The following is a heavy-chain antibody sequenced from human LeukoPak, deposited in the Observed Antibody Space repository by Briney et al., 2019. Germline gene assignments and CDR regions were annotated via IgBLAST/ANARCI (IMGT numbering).Heavy chain of an antibody. Sequence: KSSETLSLTCAVYGRSLSGYYWSWIRQPPGKGLEWIGEINHSGSTNYNPSLKSRVTISVDTSKNQFSLKLSSVTAADTAVYYCARGGMVVRGVIIPFDYWGQATLVTVSS. CDR3: ARGGMVVRGVIIPFDY. J-gene: IGHJ4*02. V-gene: IGHV4-34*01. CDR1: GRSLSGYY. CDR2: INHSGST. D-gene: IGHD3-10*01.